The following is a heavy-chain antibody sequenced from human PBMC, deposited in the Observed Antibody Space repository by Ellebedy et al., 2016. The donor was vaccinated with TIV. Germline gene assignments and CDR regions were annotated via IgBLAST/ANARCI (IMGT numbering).Heavy chain of an antibody. V-gene: IGHV5-51*01. J-gene: IGHJ4*02. Sequence: GESLKISXKGSGYSFTSYWIGWVRQMPGKGLEWMGIIYPGDSDTRYSPSFQGQVTISADKSISTAYLQWSSLKASDTAMYYCATSYDILTGYYPYYFDYWGQGTLVTVSS. D-gene: IGHD3-9*01. CDR1: GYSFTSYW. CDR3: ATSYDILTGYYPYYFDY. CDR2: IYPGDSDT.